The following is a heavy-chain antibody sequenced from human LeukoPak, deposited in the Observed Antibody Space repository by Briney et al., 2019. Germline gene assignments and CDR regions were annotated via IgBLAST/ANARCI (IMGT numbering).Heavy chain of an antibody. J-gene: IGHJ6*03. CDR2: ISSSGSTI. CDR3: AKDGAPLRFPSPYYYMDV. D-gene: IGHD4-17*01. Sequence: GGSLRLSCAASGFTFSSYEMNWVRQAPGKGLEWVSYISSSGSTIYYADSVKGRFTISRDNAKNSLYLQMNSLRAEDTALYYCAKDGAPLRFPSPYYYMDVWGKGTTVTISS. V-gene: IGHV3-48*03. CDR1: GFTFSSYE.